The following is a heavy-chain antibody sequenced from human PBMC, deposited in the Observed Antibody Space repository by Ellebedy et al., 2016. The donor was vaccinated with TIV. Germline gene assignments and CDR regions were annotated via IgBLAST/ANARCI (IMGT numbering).Heavy chain of an antibody. Sequence: PGGSLRLSCAASGFTFSSSAMSWVRQAPGNGLEWVSGFGVSGDTTYYADSVKGRFTISRDNSRDTLYLQMNSLRADDTAIYYCAKGRSGTYIHHAFDYWGQGTLVTVSS. CDR1: GFTFSSSA. V-gene: IGHV3-23*01. CDR2: FGVSGDTT. J-gene: IGHJ4*02. D-gene: IGHD3-10*01. CDR3: AKGRSGTYIHHAFDY.